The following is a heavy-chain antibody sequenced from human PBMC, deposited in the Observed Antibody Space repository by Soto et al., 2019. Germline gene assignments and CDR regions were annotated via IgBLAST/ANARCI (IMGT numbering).Heavy chain of an antibody. V-gene: IGHV3-23*01. J-gene: IGHJ4*02. D-gene: IGHD3-3*01. Sequence: EVQLLESGGGSVQPGGSLRLSCASSGFTFSRYGMTWVRRPPGKGLEWVSAISGSGAATYYAASVQGRFTISRDNSNNTLYLQMNILRAEDTAVYSCAKVLYGVVTYFDSWGQGTLGTVSS. CDR1: GFTFSRYG. CDR3: AKVLYGVVTYFDS. CDR2: ISGSGAAT.